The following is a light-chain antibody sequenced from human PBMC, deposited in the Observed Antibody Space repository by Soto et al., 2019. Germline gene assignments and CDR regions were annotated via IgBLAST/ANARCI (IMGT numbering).Light chain of an antibody. CDR1: QSIASY. V-gene: IGKV1-39*01. CDR3: QHSYNNPTT. J-gene: IGKJ2*01. CDR2: GAS. Sequence: DIQMTQSPSSLSASVGDRVTVTCRASQSIASYLNWYHQKPGKAPKLLIYGASALQSGVPSRFSGGGSGTDFTLTITSLQPGDFATYYCQHSYNNPTTFGQGTKVDIK.